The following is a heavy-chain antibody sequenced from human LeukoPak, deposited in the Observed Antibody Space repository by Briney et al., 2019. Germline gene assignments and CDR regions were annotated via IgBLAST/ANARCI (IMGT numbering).Heavy chain of an antibody. CDR1: GFTFSNYW. V-gene: IGHV3-7*01. CDR2: IKTDGSEK. Sequence: GGSLRLSCEGSGFTFSNYWMGWVRQAPGKGLQWVANIKTDGSEKYYVDSVKGRSTISRDNAKNSLYLQMNSLRAEDTAVYYCATYSSLNRREFQFWGQGTLLTVSS. J-gene: IGHJ1*01. CDR3: ATYSSLNRREFQF. D-gene: IGHD3-22*01.